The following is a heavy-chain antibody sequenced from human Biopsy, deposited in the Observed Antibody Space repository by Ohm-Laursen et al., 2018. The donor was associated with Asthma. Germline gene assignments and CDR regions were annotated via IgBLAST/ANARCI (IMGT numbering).Heavy chain of an antibody. CDR3: ARTHERWASIQDDALDI. Sequence: SLRLSCTASGFTFSIYDIHWVRQAPGKGLEWVAVISYAVCNKFYGDSVKGRFTLSRDNSRNTLYLQMNSLRVEDTAIYYCARTHERWASIQDDALDIWGQGTMVIVSS. CDR2: ISYAVCNK. CDR1: GFTFSIYD. V-gene: IGHV3-30*03. J-gene: IGHJ3*02. D-gene: IGHD4-23*01.